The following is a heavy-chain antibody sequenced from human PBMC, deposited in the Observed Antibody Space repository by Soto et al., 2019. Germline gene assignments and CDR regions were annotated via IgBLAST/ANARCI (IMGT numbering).Heavy chain of an antibody. V-gene: IGHV4-39*01. CDR2: IYYSGST. D-gene: IGHD5-18*01. Sequence: SETLSLTCTVSGGSISSSSYYWGWIRQPPGKGLEQIGSIYYSGSTYYNPPLKSRVNKSVDTSKNQFSLKLSAVTAADTAVYYCARLNVDTAMVTGLTNFDYGGQGTLVTVSS. J-gene: IGHJ4*02. CDR1: GGSISSSSYY. CDR3: ARLNVDTAMVTGLTNFDY.